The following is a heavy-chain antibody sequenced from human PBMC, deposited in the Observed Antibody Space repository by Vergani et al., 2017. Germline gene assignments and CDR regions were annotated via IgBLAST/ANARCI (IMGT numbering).Heavy chain of an antibody. D-gene: IGHD4-11*01. CDR2: IGVSDNSI. CDR3: VRDPDYSTFDS. Sequence: DVRLVESGGGVVQPGGSLRLSCAASGFTFSAYSMNWVRQTSGKGLEWISYIGVSDNSIYYADSVMGRFAISRDNARNLLFLQMNSLRADDSALYFCVRDPDYSTFDSWGQGTLVTVS. J-gene: IGHJ4*02. V-gene: IGHV3-48*01. CDR1: GFTFSAYS.